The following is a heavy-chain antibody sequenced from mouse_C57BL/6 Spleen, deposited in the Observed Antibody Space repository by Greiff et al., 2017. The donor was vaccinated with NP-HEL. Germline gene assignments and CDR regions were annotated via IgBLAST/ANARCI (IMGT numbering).Heavy chain of an antibody. D-gene: IGHD2-3*01. CDR2: IDPSDSET. V-gene: IGHV1-52*01. CDR3: ARYDGYLLDY. J-gene: IGHJ2*01. Sequence: QVQLQQPGAELVRPGSSVKLSCKASGYTFTSYWMHWVKQRPIQGLEWIGNIDPSDSETHYNQKFKDKATLTVDKSSSTAYMQLSSLTSEDSAVYYCARYDGYLLDYWGQGTTLTVSS. CDR1: GYTFTSYW.